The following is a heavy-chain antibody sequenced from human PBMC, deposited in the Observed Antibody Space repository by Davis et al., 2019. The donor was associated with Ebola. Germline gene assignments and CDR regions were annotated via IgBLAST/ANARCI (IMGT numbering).Heavy chain of an antibody. Sequence: ASVKVSCRASGYTFRNSAISWVRQAPGQGLEWMGWISAYNGNTNYAQILQGRVTLTTDTSTGTAYMELRSLRSDDTAVYFCARTSIVGTTTTASDVWGQGTNVTVSS. CDR2: ISAYNGNT. D-gene: IGHD1-26*01. V-gene: IGHV1-18*01. CDR3: ARTSIVGTTTTASDV. CDR1: GYTFRNSA. J-gene: IGHJ3*01.